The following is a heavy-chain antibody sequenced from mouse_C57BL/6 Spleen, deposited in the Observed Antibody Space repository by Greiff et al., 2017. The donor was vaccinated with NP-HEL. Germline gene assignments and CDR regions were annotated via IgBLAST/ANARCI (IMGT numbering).Heavy chain of an antibody. Sequence: QVQLQQPGAELVKPGASVKISCKASGYAFSSSWMNWVKQRPGKGLEWIGRIYPGDGDTNYNGKFKGKATLTADKSSSTAYMQLSSLTSEDSAVYFCARSDGTAWFAYWGQGTLVTVSA. V-gene: IGHV1-82*01. CDR1: GYAFSSSW. CDR2: IYPGDGDT. D-gene: IGHD4-1*01. CDR3: ARSDGTAWFAY. J-gene: IGHJ3*01.